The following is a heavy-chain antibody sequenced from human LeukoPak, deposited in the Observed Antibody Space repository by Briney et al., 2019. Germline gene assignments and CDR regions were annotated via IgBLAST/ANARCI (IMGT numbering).Heavy chain of an antibody. CDR3: ARDYYDSSGYYGRGGYYYMDV. CDR2: IYTSGST. J-gene: IGHJ6*03. Sequence: PSETLSLTCTVSGGSIGSYYWSWIRQPAGKGLEWIGRIYTSGSTNYNPSLKGRVTISVDKSKNQFSLKLSSVTAADTAVYYCARDYYDSSGYYGRGGYYYMDVWGKGTTVTVSS. D-gene: IGHD3-22*01. CDR1: GGSIGSYY. V-gene: IGHV4-4*07.